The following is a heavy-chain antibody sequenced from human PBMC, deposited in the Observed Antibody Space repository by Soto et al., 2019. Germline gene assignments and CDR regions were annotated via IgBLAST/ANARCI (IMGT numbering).Heavy chain of an antibody. Sequence: PGESLKISCKGSGYSFTSFWIGWVRQMPGKGLEWMGIIYPGDSDTRYSPSFRGQVTISADKSISTAYLQWSSLKASDNAMYYCARRRYCSGSSCEDFDYWGQGTLVTVSS. J-gene: IGHJ4*02. CDR1: GYSFTSFW. CDR3: ARRRYCSGSSCEDFDY. V-gene: IGHV5-51*01. CDR2: IYPGDSDT. D-gene: IGHD2-15*01.